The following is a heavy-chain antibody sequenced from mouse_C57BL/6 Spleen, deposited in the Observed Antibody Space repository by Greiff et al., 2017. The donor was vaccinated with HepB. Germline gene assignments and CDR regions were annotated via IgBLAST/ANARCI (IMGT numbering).Heavy chain of an antibody. CDR2: IHPNSGST. CDR3: ARRGGQPGYFDV. J-gene: IGHJ1*03. V-gene: IGHV1-64*01. CDR1: GYTFTSYW. D-gene: IGHD6-1*01. Sequence: QVHVKQPGAELVKPGASVKLSCKASGYTFTSYWMHWVKQRPGQGLEWIGMIHPNSGSTNYNEKFKSKATLTVDKSSSTAYMQLSSLTSEDSAVYYCARRGGQPGYFDVWGTGTTVTVSS.